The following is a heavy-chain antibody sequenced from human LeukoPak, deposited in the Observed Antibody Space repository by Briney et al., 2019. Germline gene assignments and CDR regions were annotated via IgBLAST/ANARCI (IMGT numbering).Heavy chain of an antibody. J-gene: IGHJ5*02. CDR2: IYTSGST. Sequence: SETLSLTCTVSGGSISSYYWSWIRQPAGKGLEWIGRIYTSGSTNYNPSLKSRVTLSVDTSKNQFSLKLSSVTAADTAVYYCARGLYYDYVWGSYRYYWFDPWGQGTLVTVSS. CDR1: GGSISSYY. CDR3: ARGLYYDYVWGSYRYYWFDP. D-gene: IGHD3-16*02. V-gene: IGHV4-4*07.